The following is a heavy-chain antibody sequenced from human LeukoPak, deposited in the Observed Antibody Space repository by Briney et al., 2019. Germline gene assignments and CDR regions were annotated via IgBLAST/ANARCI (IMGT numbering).Heavy chain of an antibody. CDR2: INSDGKTT. D-gene: IGHD1-26*01. V-gene: IGHV3-48*01. Sequence: PGGSLRLSCAASGFTFSDYSMNWVRQAPGKGLEDLSYINSDGKTTWYADSVKGRFTASRDNAQNSLYLQMNSLRAEDTAIYYCVRDRGTYRPIDYWGQGTLVTVSS. CDR1: GFTFSDYS. CDR3: VRDRGTYRPIDY. J-gene: IGHJ4*02.